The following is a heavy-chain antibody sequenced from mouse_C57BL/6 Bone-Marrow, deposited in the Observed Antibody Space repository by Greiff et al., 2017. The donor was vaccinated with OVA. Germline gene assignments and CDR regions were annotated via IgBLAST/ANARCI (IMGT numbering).Heavy chain of an antibody. CDR3: ARINYWYFDV. Sequence: EVKLVESGGGLVKPGGSLKLSCAASGFTFSDYGMHWVRQAPEKGLEWVAYISSGSSTIYCADTVKGRFTISRDNAKNTLFLQMTSLRSEDTAMYYCARINYWYFDVWGTGTTVTVSS. J-gene: IGHJ1*03. CDR1: GFTFSDYG. V-gene: IGHV5-17*01. CDR2: ISSGSSTI.